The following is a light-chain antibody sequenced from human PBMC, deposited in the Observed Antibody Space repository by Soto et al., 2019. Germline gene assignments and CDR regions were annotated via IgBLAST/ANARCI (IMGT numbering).Light chain of an antibody. CDR1: QSVSSSY. V-gene: IGKV3D-20*01. J-gene: IGKJ1*01. CDR2: DAS. CDR3: QRYGTSLTWT. Sequence: PVERATLSCVASQSVSSSYLAWYQQKPGLAPRLLIYDASSRATGIPDRFSGSGSGTDFTLTISRLEPEDFAVYYCQRYGTSLTWTFGQGTKVDIK.